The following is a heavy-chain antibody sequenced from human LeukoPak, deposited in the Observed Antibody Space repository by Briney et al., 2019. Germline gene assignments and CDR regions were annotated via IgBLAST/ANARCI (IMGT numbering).Heavy chain of an antibody. D-gene: IGHD2-15*01. CDR2: IDTDGRTT. V-gene: IGHV3-74*01. CDR1: GFTFSSYW. Sequence: GGSLRLSCAASGFTFSSYWMHWVRQSPGKGLLWVARIDTDGRTTSYADSVKGRFTISRGNAKSSLYLQMDTLRAGDTAVYFCAREILPHCRGYSCSSGSALDVWGQGTMVIVSS. J-gene: IGHJ3*01. CDR3: AREILPHCRGYSCSSGSALDV.